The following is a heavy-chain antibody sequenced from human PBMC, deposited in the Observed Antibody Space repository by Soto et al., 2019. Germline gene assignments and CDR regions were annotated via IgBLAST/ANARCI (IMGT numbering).Heavy chain of an antibody. CDR1: GATFRSFA. CDR2: ITPLFGTT. D-gene: IGHD1-1*01. Sequence: QVRLVQSGAEVRKPGSSVTVSCKASGATFRSFAFTWVRQAPGGGLEWVGGITPLFGTTNYAERLQGRVTITADESTSTVSLEVSSLTSEDSAVYFCVKDNDHAYAFWCQGTLVTVSS. CDR3: VKDNDHAYAF. J-gene: IGHJ1*01. V-gene: IGHV1-69*01.